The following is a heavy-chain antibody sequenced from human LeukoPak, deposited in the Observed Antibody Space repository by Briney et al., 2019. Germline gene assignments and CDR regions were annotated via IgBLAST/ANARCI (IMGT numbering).Heavy chain of an antibody. CDR1: GFTFSSYS. D-gene: IGHD6-19*01. CDR2: ISSSSSYI. CDR3: ARGLALDAFDI. V-gene: IGHV3-21*01. Sequence: GGSLRLSCAASGFTFSSYSMNWVRQAPGKGLEWVSSISSSSSYIYYADSVKGRFTISRDNAKNSLYLQMNSLRAEDTAVYYCARGLALDAFDIWGQGTMVTVSS. J-gene: IGHJ3*02.